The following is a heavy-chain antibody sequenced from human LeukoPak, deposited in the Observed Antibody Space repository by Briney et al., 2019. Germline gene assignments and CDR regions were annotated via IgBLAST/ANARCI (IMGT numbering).Heavy chain of an antibody. D-gene: IGHD6-19*01. J-gene: IGHJ4*02. CDR3: AKAKGWLQIFDY. CDR2: ISGSAGST. CDR1: GFTFSSYA. Sequence: GGSLRLSCAASGFTFSSYAMSWVRQAPGKGLEWVSTISGSAGSTYYADSVKGRFTISRDNSKNTLYLQMNSLRAEDTAVYYCAKAKGWLQIFDYWGQGTLVIVSS. V-gene: IGHV3-23*01.